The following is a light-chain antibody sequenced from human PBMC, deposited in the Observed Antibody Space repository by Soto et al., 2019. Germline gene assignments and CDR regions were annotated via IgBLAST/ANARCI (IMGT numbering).Light chain of an antibody. CDR1: SRDVGGYNY. Sequence: QSALTQPASVSGYPGQSITITCTGSSRDVGGYNYVSWFQYHPGRAPKLLIYEVNDRPSGISNRFSGSKSGNTASLTISGLLPEDEADYLCCSYTITSTLFVFGTGTKVTVL. J-gene: IGLJ1*01. CDR3: CSYTITSTLFV. CDR2: EVN. V-gene: IGLV2-14*01.